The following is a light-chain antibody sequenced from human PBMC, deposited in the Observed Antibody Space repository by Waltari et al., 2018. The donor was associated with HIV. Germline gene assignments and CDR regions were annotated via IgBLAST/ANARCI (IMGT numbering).Light chain of an antibody. J-gene: IGLJ2*01. Sequence: QSVLTQPPSASGTPGQRVTISCSGSSPNIGSNTVSWFQQFPGKAPKVLIYGKNQRPSGVPDRFSGSKSGTSASLAIGGLQSEDEADYYCASWDDSLNGPVFGGGTTLTVL. V-gene: IGLV1-44*01. CDR2: GKN. CDR3: ASWDDSLNGPV. CDR1: SPNIGSNT.